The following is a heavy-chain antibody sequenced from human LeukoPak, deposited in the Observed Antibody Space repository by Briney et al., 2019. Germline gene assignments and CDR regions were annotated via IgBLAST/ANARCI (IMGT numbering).Heavy chain of an antibody. CDR1: GYTFTDYY. D-gene: IGHD3-10*01. J-gene: IGHJ4*02. Sequence: ASVKVSCKPSGYTFTDYYLLWVRQAPGQGLEWMGWIKPDSGATDDAQNFQARVTMTRDTSSGTAYLELSRLRSDDTAVYYCARRVPYDSGNYYNPLGYWGQGTLVTVSS. CDR3: ARRVPYDSGNYYNPLGY. CDR2: IKPDSGAT. V-gene: IGHV1-2*02.